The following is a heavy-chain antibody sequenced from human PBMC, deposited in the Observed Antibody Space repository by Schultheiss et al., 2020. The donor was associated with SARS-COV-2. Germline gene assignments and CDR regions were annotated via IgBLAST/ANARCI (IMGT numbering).Heavy chain of an antibody. V-gene: IGHV4-4*07. J-gene: IGHJ4*02. CDR3: ARRFLGHFDY. CDR1: GGSISSYY. Sequence: SETLSLTCTVSGGSISSYYWSWIRQPAGEGLEWIGRIHTSGSTNYNPSLKSRVTMSVDTSKNQFSLKLSSVTAADTAVYYCARRFLGHFDYWGQGTLVTVSS. CDR2: IHTSGST. D-gene: IGHD3-3*01.